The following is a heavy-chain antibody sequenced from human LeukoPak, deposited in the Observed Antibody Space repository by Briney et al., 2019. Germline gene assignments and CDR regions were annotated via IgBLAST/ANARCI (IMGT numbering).Heavy chain of an antibody. D-gene: IGHD4-23*01. J-gene: IGHJ4*02. V-gene: IGHV3-48*01. CDR3: ARDGYNDYGGRYFDY. CDR2: ISSSSSTI. CDR1: GFTFSSYS. Sequence: PGGSLRLSCAASGFTFSSYSMNWVRQAPGKGLEWVSYISSSSSTIYYADSVKGRFTISRDNSKNTLYLQMNSLRAEDTAVYYCARDGYNDYGGRYFDYWGQGTLVTVSS.